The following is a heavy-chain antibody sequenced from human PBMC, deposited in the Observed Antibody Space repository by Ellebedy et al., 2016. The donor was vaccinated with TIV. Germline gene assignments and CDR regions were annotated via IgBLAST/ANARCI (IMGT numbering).Heavy chain of an antibody. V-gene: IGHV3-23*01. J-gene: IGHJ4*02. CDR1: GFTFINNA. CDR2: ISDSGGST. D-gene: IGHD1-26*01. CDR3: ARDTLMGVTDSYFDY. Sequence: GESLKISCAASGFTFINNAMSWVRQAPGKGLEWVSGISDSGGSTYYADSVKGRFTVSRDNSKNTLYLQMSSLRAEETAVYYCARDTLMGVTDSYFDYWGQGSLVTVSS.